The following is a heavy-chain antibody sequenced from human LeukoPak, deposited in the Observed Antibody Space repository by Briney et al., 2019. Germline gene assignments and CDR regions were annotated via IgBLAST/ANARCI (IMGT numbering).Heavy chain of an antibody. CDR2: IYSGGST. CDR1: DFTVSSNY. V-gene: IGHV3-53*01. CDR3: AKGSPVPAAIDWFDP. Sequence: PGGSLRLSCAASDFTVSSNYMNWVRQAPGKGLERVSVIYSGGSTYYADSVKGRFTISRDNSKNTLYLQMNSLRAEDTAVYYCAKGSPVPAAIDWFDPWGQGTLVTVSS. D-gene: IGHD2-2*02. J-gene: IGHJ5*02.